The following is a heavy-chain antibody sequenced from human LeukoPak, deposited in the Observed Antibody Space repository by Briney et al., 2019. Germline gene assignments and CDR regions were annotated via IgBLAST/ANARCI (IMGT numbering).Heavy chain of an antibody. Sequence: ASVKVSCKASGYTFTGYYMHWVRQAPGQELEWVGWINPNNGGTKYAQKFQGRVTMTRDTSISTAYMELSRLRSDDTAVYYCTSAPFYYDSYYFDYWGQGTLVTVSS. CDR3: TSAPFYYDSYYFDY. V-gene: IGHV1-2*02. CDR2: INPNNGGT. D-gene: IGHD3-22*01. CDR1: GYTFTGYY. J-gene: IGHJ4*02.